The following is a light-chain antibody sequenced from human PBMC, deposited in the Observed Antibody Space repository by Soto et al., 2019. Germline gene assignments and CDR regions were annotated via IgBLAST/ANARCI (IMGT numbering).Light chain of an antibody. CDR2: KAS. CDR1: QSISNW. V-gene: IGKV1-5*03. J-gene: IGKJ1*01. Sequence: DIQMTQSPSTLSASVGDRVIITCRASQSISNWLARYQQKPGKAPNLLIYKASSLKSGVPSRFSGSGSGTEFTLTISSLQPDDFATYYCQQYDTYWTFGQGTKVEFK. CDR3: QQYDTYWT.